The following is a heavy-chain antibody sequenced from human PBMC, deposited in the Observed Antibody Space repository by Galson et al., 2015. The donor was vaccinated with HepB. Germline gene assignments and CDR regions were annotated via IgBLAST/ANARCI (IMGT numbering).Heavy chain of an antibody. J-gene: IGHJ3*02. CDR2: ISYDGSNK. D-gene: IGHD3-9*01. V-gene: IGHV3-30*04. CDR3: ARDDARYFDWLPDAFDI. Sequence: SLRLSCAASGFTFSSYAMHWVRQAPGKGLEWVAVISYDGSNKYYADSVKGRFTISRDNSKNTLYLQMNSLRAEDTAVYYCARDDARYFDWLPDAFDIWGQGTMVTVSS. CDR1: GFTFSSYA.